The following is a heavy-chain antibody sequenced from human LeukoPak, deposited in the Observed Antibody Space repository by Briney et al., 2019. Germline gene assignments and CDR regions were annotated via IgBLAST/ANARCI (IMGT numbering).Heavy chain of an antibody. CDR2: VYYSGST. CDR3: ARTYCSSTSCSGGYYYMDV. Sequence: NPSETLSLTCTVSGGSIGSSGDYWGWIRQPPGKGLEWIGSVYYSGSTYYNPSLKSRVTISVDTSKNQFSLKLSSVTAADTAVYYCARTYCSSTSCSGGYYYMDVWGKGTTVTVSS. V-gene: IGHV4-39*07. J-gene: IGHJ6*03. CDR1: GGSIGSSGDY. D-gene: IGHD2-2*01.